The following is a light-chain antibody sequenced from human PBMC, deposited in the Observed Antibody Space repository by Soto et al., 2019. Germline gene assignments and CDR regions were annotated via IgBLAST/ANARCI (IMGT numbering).Light chain of an antibody. CDR3: QQYNGSPPWT. Sequence: EIVMTQSPATLSVSPWERATLSCMASQIVSINLAWYQQKPGQAPRLLIYGASTRATGIPARFSGSGSGTDFTLTISRLEPEDFALYYCQQYNGSPPWTFGQGTKVDIK. J-gene: IGKJ1*01. V-gene: IGKV3-15*01. CDR2: GAS. CDR1: QIVSIN.